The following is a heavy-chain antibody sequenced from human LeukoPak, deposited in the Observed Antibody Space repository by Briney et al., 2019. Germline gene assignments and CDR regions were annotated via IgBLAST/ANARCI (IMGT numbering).Heavy chain of an antibody. V-gene: IGHV3-7*01. CDR3: ARDPEEWLVPIDY. J-gene: IGHJ4*02. Sequence: GGSLRLSCAASGFTFSNYWMSWVRQAPGKGLEWVANIKQDGSEKHYVDSEKGRFTISRDNAKNSLYLQMNSLRAEDTAVYYCARDPEEWLVPIDYWGQGTLVTVSS. D-gene: IGHD6-19*01. CDR2: IKQDGSEK. CDR1: GFTFSNYW.